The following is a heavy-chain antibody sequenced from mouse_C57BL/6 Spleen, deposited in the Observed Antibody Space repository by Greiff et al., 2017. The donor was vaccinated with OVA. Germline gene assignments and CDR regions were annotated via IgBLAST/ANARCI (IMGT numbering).Heavy chain of an antibody. J-gene: IGHJ4*01. CDR2: IYPGSGST. V-gene: IGHV1-55*01. CDR3: ARRGGSSYDYAMDY. Sequence: VKLQQPGAELVKPGASVKMSCKASGYTFTSYWITWVKQRPGQGLEWIGDIYPGSGSTNYNEKFKSKATLTVDTSSSTAYMQLSSLTSEDSAVYYCARRGGSSYDYAMDYWGQGTSVTVSS. D-gene: IGHD1-1*01. CDR1: GYTFTSYW.